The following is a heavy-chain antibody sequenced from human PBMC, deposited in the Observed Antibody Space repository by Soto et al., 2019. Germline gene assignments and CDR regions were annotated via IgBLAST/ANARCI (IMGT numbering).Heavy chain of an antibody. V-gene: IGHV1-8*01. CDR2: MNPNSGNT. Sequence: ASVKVSCKASGYTFTSYDINWVRQATGQGLEWMGWMNPNSGNTGYAQKFQGRVTMTRNTSISTAYMELSSLRSEDTAVYYCARDRLLRPYYFDYWGQGTLVTVS. CDR1: GYTFTSYD. D-gene: IGHD2-8*01. CDR3: ARDRLLRPYYFDY. J-gene: IGHJ4*02.